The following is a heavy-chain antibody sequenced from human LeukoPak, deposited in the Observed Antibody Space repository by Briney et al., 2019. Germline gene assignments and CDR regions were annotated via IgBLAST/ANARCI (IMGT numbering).Heavy chain of an antibody. CDR2: INPSGGST. V-gene: IGHV1-46*01. CDR1: GYTFTSYY. J-gene: IGHJ3*02. CDR3: ARAHSSSWVAFDI. D-gene: IGHD6-13*01. Sequence: ASVKVSCKASGYTFTSYYMHWVRQAPGQGLEWMGIINPSGGSTSYAQKLQGRVTMTTDTSTSTAYMELRSLRSDDTAVYYCARAHSSSWVAFDIWGQGTMVTVSS.